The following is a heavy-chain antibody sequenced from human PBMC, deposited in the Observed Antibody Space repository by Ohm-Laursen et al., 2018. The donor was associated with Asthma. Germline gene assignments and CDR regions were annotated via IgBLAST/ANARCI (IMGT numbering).Heavy chain of an antibody. CDR1: GFTFSDYY. Sequence: SLRLSCSASGFTFSDYYMSWIRQAPGKGLEWVSYISSSSSYTNYADSVKGRFTISRDNAKNSLYLQMNSLRAEDTAVYYCASSSSGYFALDYWGQGTLVTVSS. J-gene: IGHJ4*02. V-gene: IGHV3-11*06. CDR2: ISSSSSYT. D-gene: IGHD3-22*01. CDR3: ASSSSGYFALDY.